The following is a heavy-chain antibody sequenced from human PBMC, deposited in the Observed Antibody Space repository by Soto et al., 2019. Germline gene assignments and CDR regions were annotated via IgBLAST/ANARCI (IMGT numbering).Heavy chain of an antibody. CDR2: IYYSGST. J-gene: IGHJ6*02. CDR3: AGGGGYDFWSGYFYYYYGMDV. Sequence: SETLSLTCTVSGGSIISSDYYWGWIRQPPGKGLEWVGGIYYSGSTYYNPSLKSRVTISVDTSKNQFSLKLSSVTAADTAVYYCAGGGGYDFWSGYFYYYYGMDVWGQGTTVTVSS. CDR1: GGSIISSDYY. D-gene: IGHD3-3*01. V-gene: IGHV4-39*01.